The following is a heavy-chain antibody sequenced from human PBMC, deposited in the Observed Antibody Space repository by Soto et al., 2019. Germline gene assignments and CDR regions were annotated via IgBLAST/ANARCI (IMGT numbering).Heavy chain of an antibody. Sequence: QVQLVQSGAEVKKPGASVKVSCKASGYTFTSYDINWVRQATGQGLEWMGWMNPNSGNTGFAQKFQGRVTMTTNTSITTAYMELSSLRSDYTAVYYSATAMTTRGMDLWGQGITVTVSS. CDR3: ATAMTTRGMDL. V-gene: IGHV1-8*01. D-gene: IGHD1-1*01. CDR1: GYTFTSYD. CDR2: MNPNSGNT. J-gene: IGHJ6*02.